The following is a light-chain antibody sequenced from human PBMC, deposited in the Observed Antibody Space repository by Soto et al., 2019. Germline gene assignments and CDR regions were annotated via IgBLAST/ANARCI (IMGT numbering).Light chain of an antibody. V-gene: IGLV2-23*01. CDR1: SNDVGSDNF. CDR2: EGT. Sequence: QSALTQPASVSGSPRQSITISCTGSSNDVGSDNFVSWYQQHPGRAPKLIICEGTKRPSGVSNRFSGSKSGYTASLTISELQAEDEADYYCCAYAGSSTWVFGGGTKVTVL. CDR3: CAYAGSSTWV. J-gene: IGLJ3*02.